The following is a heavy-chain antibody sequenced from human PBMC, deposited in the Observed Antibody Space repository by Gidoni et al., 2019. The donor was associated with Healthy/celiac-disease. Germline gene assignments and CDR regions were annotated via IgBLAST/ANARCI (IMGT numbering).Heavy chain of an antibody. J-gene: IGHJ5*02. V-gene: IGHV4-39*01. CDR2: IYYSGST. D-gene: IGHD6-19*01. Sequence: QLQLQESGPGLVKPSETLSLPCTVSGGPISSSSYYWGWIRQPPGKGLEWIGSIYYSGSTYYNPSLKSRVTISVDTAKNQFSLKLSSVTAADTAVYYCARAGYSSGWSYGWFDPWGQGTLVTVSS. CDR3: ARAGYSSGWSYGWFDP. CDR1: GGPISSSSYY.